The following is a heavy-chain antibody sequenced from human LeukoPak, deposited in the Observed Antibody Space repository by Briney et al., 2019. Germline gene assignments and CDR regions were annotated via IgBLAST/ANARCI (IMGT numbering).Heavy chain of an antibody. Sequence: GGSLRLSCAASGFTFSSYAMHWVRQAPGKGLEWVAVISYDGSNKYYADSVKGRFTISRDNSKNTLYLQMNSLRAEDTAVYYCARAQGKDRDFWSGYYGYYYGMDVWGQGTTVTVSS. CDR3: ARAQGKDRDFWSGYYGYYYGMDV. CDR2: ISYDGSNK. CDR1: GFTFSSYA. J-gene: IGHJ6*02. V-gene: IGHV3-30-3*01. D-gene: IGHD3-3*01.